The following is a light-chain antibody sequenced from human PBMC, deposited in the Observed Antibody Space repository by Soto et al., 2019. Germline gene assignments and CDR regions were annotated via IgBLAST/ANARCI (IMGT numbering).Light chain of an antibody. V-gene: IGLV1-44*01. CDR1: SSNIGSNT. Sequence: QAVVTQPPSASGTPGQRVTISCSGGSSNIGSNTVNWYQQLPGTAPKLFIYIDNQRPSGVPDRFTCSKSGTSASLAIDGLQSDDEADDYCSAWYDSLNGPVFGAGTKLTVL. J-gene: IGLJ2*01. CDR3: SAWYDSLNGPV. CDR2: IDN.